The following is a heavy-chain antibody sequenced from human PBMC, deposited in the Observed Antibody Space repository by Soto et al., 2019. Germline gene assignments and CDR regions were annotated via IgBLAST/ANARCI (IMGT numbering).Heavy chain of an antibody. CDR1: EFSFSDQY. CDR3: SRVDPSAKIPDY. J-gene: IGHJ4*02. D-gene: IGHD2-15*01. CDR2: SRNRVNNFST. V-gene: IGHV3-72*01. Sequence: VQVEESGGGLVLPGGSLRLSCTVSAVSEFSFSDQYMDWVRQAPGKGLEWVGRSRNRVNNFSTAYAASVQGRFTISRDESKNTVYLQMHSLKTDDTAVYYCSRVDPSAKIPDYWGQGTLVTVSS.